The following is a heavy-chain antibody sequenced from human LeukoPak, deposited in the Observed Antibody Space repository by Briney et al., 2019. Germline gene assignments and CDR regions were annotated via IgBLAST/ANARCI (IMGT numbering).Heavy chain of an antibody. CDR2: IFYSGST. CDR3: AKDLLYYYGSGSPLDY. V-gene: IGHV4-39*07. D-gene: IGHD3-10*01. Sequence: SETLSLTCTVSGGSIGSSSYYWGWIRQPPGKGLEWIGSIFYSGSTYYNPSLKSRVTIPIDTSKNQFSLKLSSVTAADTAVYYCAKDLLYYYGSGSPLDYWGQGTLVTVSS. J-gene: IGHJ4*02. CDR1: GGSIGSSSYY.